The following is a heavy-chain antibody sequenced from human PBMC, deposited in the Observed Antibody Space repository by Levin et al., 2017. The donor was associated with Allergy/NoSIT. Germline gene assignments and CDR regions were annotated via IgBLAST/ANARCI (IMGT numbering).Heavy chain of an antibody. CDR2: INPKSGGT. Sequence: GESLKISCRTSGYSFTDHYIHWVRQAPGQGLEWMGRINPKSGGTNYAEKFQGRVTMTRDTSINTAYMELSRLISDDTAVYYCASLTTVTSEVSDYYFYYYMDVWGEGTTVTVSS. CDR3: ASLTTVTSEVSDYYFYYYMDV. J-gene: IGHJ6*03. V-gene: IGHV1-2*06. D-gene: IGHD4-17*01. CDR1: GYSFTDHY.